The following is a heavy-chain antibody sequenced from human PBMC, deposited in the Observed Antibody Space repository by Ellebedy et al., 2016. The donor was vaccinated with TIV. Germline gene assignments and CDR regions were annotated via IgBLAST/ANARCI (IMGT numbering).Heavy chain of an antibody. Sequence: GGSLRLXXAGSGFTFKNYAMSWVRRAPGKGLEWVSAISGSGSSTYYVDSVKGRFTISRDNSKNTLYLQMNSLRADDTAVYYCAKDRHYNIFTGYSDYWGQGTLVTVSS. CDR2: ISGSGSST. D-gene: IGHD3-9*01. J-gene: IGHJ4*02. V-gene: IGHV3-23*01. CDR3: AKDRHYNIFTGYSDY. CDR1: GFTFKNYA.